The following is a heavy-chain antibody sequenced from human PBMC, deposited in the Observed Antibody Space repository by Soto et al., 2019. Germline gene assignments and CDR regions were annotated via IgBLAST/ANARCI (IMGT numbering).Heavy chain of an antibody. V-gene: IGHV1-2*02. CDR3: ARDEAAAGPFYYYYGIDV. Sequence: VASVKVSCKASGYTFTGYYMHWVRQAPGQGLEWMGWINPNSGGTNYAQKFQGRVTMTRDTSISTAYMELSRLRSDDTAVYYCARDEAAAGPFYYYYGIDVWGQGTTVTVYS. CDR1: GYTFTGYY. J-gene: IGHJ6*02. D-gene: IGHD6-13*01. CDR2: INPNSGGT.